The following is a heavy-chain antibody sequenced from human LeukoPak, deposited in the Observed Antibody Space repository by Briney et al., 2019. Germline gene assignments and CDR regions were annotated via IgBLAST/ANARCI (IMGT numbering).Heavy chain of an antibody. CDR3: AKSDWGFGELLPI. D-gene: IGHD3-10*01. CDR2: ISGSGGST. Sequence: GGSLRLPCAASGFTFSSYAMSWVRQAPGKGLEWVSAISGSGGSTYYADSVKGRFTISRDNSKNTLYLQMNSLRAEDTAVYYCAKSDWGFGELLPIWGQGTLVTVSS. J-gene: IGHJ4*02. CDR1: GFTFSSYA. V-gene: IGHV3-23*01.